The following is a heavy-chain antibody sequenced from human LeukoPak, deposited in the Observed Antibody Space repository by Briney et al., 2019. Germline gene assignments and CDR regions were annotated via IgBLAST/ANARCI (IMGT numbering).Heavy chain of an antibody. J-gene: IGHJ4*02. CDR3: VKDYDILTGYFDY. CDR1: GFTFSSYA. D-gene: IGHD3-9*01. Sequence: GRSLRLSCAASGFTFSSYAMHWVRQAPGKGLEYVSAISSNGGSTYYADSVKGRFTISRDNSKNTLYLQMSSLRAEDTAVCYCVKDYDILTGYFDYWGQGTLVTVSS. V-gene: IGHV3-64D*06. CDR2: ISSNGGST.